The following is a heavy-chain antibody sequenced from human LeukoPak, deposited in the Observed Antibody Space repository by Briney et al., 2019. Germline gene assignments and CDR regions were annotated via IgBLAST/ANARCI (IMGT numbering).Heavy chain of an antibody. CDR2: IYYSGNT. V-gene: IGHV4-59*01. D-gene: IGHD3-3*01. J-gene: IGHJ5*02. CDR3: ARDDFWSGYVFDP. Sequence: SETLSLTCTVSGGSISSYYWSWIRQPPGKGLEWIGYIYYSGNTNYNPSLKSRVTISVDTSKNQFSLKLSSVTAADTAVYYCARDDFWSGYVFDPWGQGTLVTVSS. CDR1: GGSISSYY.